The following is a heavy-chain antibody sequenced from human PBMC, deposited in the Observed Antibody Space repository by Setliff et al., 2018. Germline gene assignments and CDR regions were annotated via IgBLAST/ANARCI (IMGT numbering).Heavy chain of an antibody. V-gene: IGHV1-3*01. Sequence: ASVKVSCKASGYIFTTYAMSWMRQAPGQRLEWMGWINAANGNTKYSQKFQGRVTITRDTSASTVYMELSSLRSEDTAVYYCASAEVVVAPWGQGTLVTVSS. CDR3: ASAEVVVAP. CDR1: GYIFTTYA. J-gene: IGHJ4*02. CDR2: INAANGNT. D-gene: IGHD2-15*01.